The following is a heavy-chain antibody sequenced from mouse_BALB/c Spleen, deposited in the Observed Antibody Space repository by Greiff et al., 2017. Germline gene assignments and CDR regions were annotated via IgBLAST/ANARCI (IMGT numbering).Heavy chain of an antibody. Sequence: EVKLMESGGGLVQPGGSRKLSCAASGFTFSSFGMHWVRQAPEKGLEWVAYISSCSSTIYYADTVKGRFTISRDNPKNTLFLQMTSLRSEDTAMYYCAREGEGFDYWGQGTTLTVSS. CDR1: GFTFSSFG. J-gene: IGHJ2*01. CDR2: ISSCSSTI. CDR3: AREGEGFDY. V-gene: IGHV5-17*02.